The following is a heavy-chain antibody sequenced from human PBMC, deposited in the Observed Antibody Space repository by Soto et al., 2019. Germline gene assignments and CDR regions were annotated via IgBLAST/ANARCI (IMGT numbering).Heavy chain of an antibody. J-gene: IGHJ6*02. Sequence: EVQLVESGGGLVQPGRSLRLSCAASAFTFSTYSMNWVRQAPGKGLEWVSSITSTSDYIYYADSVKGRFTISRDNAKNSLYLQMISLRAEDTAVYFCARVSVVGYCSGTSCYSDFYYGMDVWGQGTTVTVSS. CDR1: AFTFSTYS. V-gene: IGHV3-21*03. CDR3: ARVSVVGYCSGTSCYSDFYYGMDV. D-gene: IGHD2-2*01. CDR2: ITSTSDYI.